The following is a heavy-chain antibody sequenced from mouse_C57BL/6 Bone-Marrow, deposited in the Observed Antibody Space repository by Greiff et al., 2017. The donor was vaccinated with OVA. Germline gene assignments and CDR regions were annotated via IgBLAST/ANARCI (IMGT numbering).Heavy chain of an antibody. D-gene: IGHD1-1*01. CDR3: ARSYYGSSCYWYFDV. J-gene: IGHJ1*03. V-gene: IGHV1-7*01. CDR1: GYTFTSYW. CDR2: INPSSGYT. Sequence: QVHVKQSGAELAKPGASVKLSCKASGYTFTSYWMHWVKQRPGQGLEWIGYINPSSGYTKYNQKFKDKATLTADKSSSTAYMQLSSLTYEDSAVYYCARSYYGSSCYWYFDVWGTGTTVTVSS.